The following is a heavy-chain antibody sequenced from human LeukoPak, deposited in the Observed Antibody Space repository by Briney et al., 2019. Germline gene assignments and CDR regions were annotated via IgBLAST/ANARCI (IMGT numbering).Heavy chain of an antibody. CDR1: GDSISTSLYY. CDR3: ARLYGDYA. D-gene: IGHD4-17*01. J-gene: IGHJ5*02. Sequence: PSETLSLTCTVSGDSISTSLYYWVWIRQSPGKGLEWIASVYYGGSIYYNPSLKSRATMAVDMSKNQFSLKLRSVTAADTAVYYCARLYGDYAWGQGTLVTVSS. V-gene: IGHV4-39*01. CDR2: VYYGGSI.